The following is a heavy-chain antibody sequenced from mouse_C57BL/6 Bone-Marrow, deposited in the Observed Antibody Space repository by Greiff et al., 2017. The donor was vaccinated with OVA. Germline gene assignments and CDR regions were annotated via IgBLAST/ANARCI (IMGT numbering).Heavy chain of an antibody. CDR2: ISGGGGNT. D-gene: IGHD4-1*01. CDR3: ARHEWDGGNWYFDV. Sequence: EVKLVESGGGLVKPGGSLKLSCAASGFTFSSYTMSWVRQTPEKRLEWDATISGGGGNTYYPDSVKGRFTISRDNAKNTLYLQMSSLRSEDTALYYCARHEWDGGNWYFDVWGTGTTVTVSS. CDR1: GFTFSSYT. V-gene: IGHV5-9*01. J-gene: IGHJ1*03.